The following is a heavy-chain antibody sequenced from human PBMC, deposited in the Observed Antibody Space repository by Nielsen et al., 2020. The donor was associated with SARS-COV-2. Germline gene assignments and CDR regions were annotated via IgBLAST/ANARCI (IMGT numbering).Heavy chain of an antibody. V-gene: IGHV3-9*01. CDR1: GFTFDDYA. CDR3: AKGPIVGATNYYYGMDV. D-gene: IGHD1-26*01. J-gene: IGHJ6*02. CDR2: ISWNSGSI. Sequence: SLRLSCAASGFTFDDYAMHWVRQAPGKGLEWVSGISWNSGSIGYADSVKGRFTISRDNAKNSLYLQMNSLRAEDTALYYCAKGPIVGATNYYYGMDVWGQGTTVTVSS.